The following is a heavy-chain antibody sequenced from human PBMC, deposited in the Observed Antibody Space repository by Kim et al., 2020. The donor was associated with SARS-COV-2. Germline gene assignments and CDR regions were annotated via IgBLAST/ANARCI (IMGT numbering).Heavy chain of an antibody. CDR3: AKDISGSGYGWDYFDY. CDR2: ISWNSGSI. CDR1: GFTFDDYA. Sequence: GGSLRLSCAASGFTFDDYAMHWVRQAPGKGLEWVSGISWNSGSIGYADSVKGRFTISRDNAKNSLYLQMNSLRAEDTALYYCAKDISGSGYGWDYFDYWGQGTLVTVSS. D-gene: IGHD5-12*01. J-gene: IGHJ4*02. V-gene: IGHV3-9*01.